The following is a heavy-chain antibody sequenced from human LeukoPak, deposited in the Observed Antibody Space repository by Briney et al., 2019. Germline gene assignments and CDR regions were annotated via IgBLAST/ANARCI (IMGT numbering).Heavy chain of an antibody. D-gene: IGHD5-18*01. V-gene: IGHV5-51*01. CDR2: IYPGDSDT. Sequence: GESLKISCKGCGYSSTGYWIGWVRQMPGKGLEWMGIIYPGDSDTRYSPSFQGQVTISADKSISTAYLQWSSLKASDTAMYYCAGHGGGYSLGAASPHPGMEVGGKGPTVTVPS. CDR1: GYSSTGYW. J-gene: IGHJ6*04. CDR3: AGHGGGYSLGAASPHPGMEV.